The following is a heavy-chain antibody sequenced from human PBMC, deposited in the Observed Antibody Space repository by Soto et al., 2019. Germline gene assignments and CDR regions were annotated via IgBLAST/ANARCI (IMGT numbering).Heavy chain of an antibody. Sequence: ASVKVSCKASGYTFTSYAMHWVRQAPGQRLEWMGWINAGNGNTKYSQKFQGRVTITRDTSASTAYMELSSLRSEDTAVYYCARDWRYNNRSYYGMDVWGQGTTVTVSS. CDR1: GYTFTSYA. D-gene: IGHD1-20*01. CDR3: ARDWRYNNRSYYGMDV. V-gene: IGHV1-3*01. CDR2: INAGNGNT. J-gene: IGHJ6*02.